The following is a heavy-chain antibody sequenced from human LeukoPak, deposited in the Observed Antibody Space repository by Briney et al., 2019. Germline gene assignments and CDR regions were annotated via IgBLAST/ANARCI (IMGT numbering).Heavy chain of an antibody. CDR3: AQDRAWIEFYF. J-gene: IGHJ4*02. Sequence: GGSLRLSCAASGFTVSSYYMNWVRQAPGKELEWVSVIYTGGGRYYADSVRGRFTISRDNSKNTMYLQMNSLRAEDTAVYYCAQDRAWIEFYFWGQGTLVTVSS. CDR2: IYTGGGR. V-gene: IGHV3-53*01. CDR1: GFTVSSYY. D-gene: IGHD5-12*01.